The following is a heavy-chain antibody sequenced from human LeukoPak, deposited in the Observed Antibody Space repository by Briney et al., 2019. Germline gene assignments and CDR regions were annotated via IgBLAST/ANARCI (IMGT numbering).Heavy chain of an antibody. CDR1: GGSISSYY. CDR2: IYTSGST. D-gene: IGHD2-15*01. V-gene: IGHV4-4*07. CDR3: ARGDKPGQGFDY. J-gene: IGHJ4*02. Sequence: SSETLSLTCTVSGGSISSYYWSWIRQPAGKGLEWIGRIYTSGSTNYNPSLKSRLTMSVDTSKNQFSLNLTSVTAADTAVYYCARGDKPGQGFDYWGQGTLVTVPS.